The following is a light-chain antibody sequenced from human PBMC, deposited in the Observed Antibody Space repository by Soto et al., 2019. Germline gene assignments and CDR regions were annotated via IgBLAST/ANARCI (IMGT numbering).Light chain of an antibody. CDR3: QQYFNWPPYT. V-gene: IGKV3-15*01. CDR2: GAS. J-gene: IGKJ2*01. CDR1: QSVSSN. Sequence: EVVMTQSPGTLSVSPGERATLSCRASQSVSSNLAWYQQKPGQAPRLLIYGASTRATGIPARFSGSGSGTEFTLTISSLQSEDFAVYYCQQYFNWPPYTFGQGTKVAIK.